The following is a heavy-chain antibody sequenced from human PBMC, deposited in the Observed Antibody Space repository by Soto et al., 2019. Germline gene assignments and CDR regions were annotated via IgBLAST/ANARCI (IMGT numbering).Heavy chain of an antibody. CDR2: IYYSGST. Sequence: SETLSLTCAVYGGSFSGYYWSWIRQPPGKGLEWIGYIYYSGSTNYNPSLKSRVTISVDTSKNQFSLKLSSVTAADTAVYYCARNKQLVDYYYYYMDVWGKGTTVTVSS. J-gene: IGHJ6*03. V-gene: IGHV4-59*08. CDR3: ARNKQLVDYYYYYMDV. D-gene: IGHD6-13*01. CDR1: GGSFSGYY.